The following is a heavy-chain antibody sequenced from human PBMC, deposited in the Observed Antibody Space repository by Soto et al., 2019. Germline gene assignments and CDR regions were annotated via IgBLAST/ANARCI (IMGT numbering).Heavy chain of an antibody. CDR3: ASMGYHYGSGSYPLDY. V-gene: IGHV4-59*08. D-gene: IGHD3-10*01. CDR1: GGSISSYY. Sequence: QVQLQESGPGLVKPSETLSLTCTVSGGSISSYYWTWIRQPPGKGLEWIGFMYNSGSTHYNPSLKSRVTIPLDTSKNQVSLNPRSVTAADTAVYYCASMGYHYGSGSYPLDYWGQGTLVTVSS. CDR2: MYNSGST. J-gene: IGHJ4*02.